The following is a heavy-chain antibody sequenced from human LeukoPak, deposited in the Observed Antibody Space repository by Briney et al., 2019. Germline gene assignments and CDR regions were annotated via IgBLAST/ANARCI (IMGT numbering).Heavy chain of an antibody. CDR1: GFTFSTYT. D-gene: IGHD5-24*01. V-gene: IGHV3-64D*06. Sequence: GGSLRLSCSASGFTFSTYTMHWVRQAPGKGLETVSAITGNGGSTFYADSVKGRFTIPRDNSENTLYLQMSSLRAEDTAMYYCARRDDYSAYDCWGQGTLVTVSS. CDR2: ITGNGGST. CDR3: ARRDDYSAYDC. J-gene: IGHJ4*02.